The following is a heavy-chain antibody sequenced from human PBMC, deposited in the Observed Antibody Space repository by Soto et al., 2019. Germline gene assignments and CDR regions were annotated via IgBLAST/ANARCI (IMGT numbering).Heavy chain of an antibody. CDR3: ARVVIASVGATTPYNCFDP. D-gene: IGHD1-26*01. CDR1: GGSISSSSYY. CDR2: IYYSGST. V-gene: IGHV4-39*01. J-gene: IGHJ5*02. Sequence: SETLSLTCTVSGGSISSSSYYCGWIRQPPGKGLEWIGSIYYSGSTYYNPSLKSRVTISVDTSKNQFSLKLSSVTAADTAVYYCARVVIASVGATTPYNCFDPWGQGTLVTVSS.